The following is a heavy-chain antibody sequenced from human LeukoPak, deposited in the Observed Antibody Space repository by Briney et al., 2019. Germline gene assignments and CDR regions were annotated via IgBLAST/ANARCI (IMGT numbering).Heavy chain of an antibody. J-gene: IGHJ4*02. CDR2: VNDSGGT. V-gene: IGHV4-34*01. CDR1: IDSFTNYY. Sequence: SETLSLTCAVYIDSFTNYYWNWIRQTPGKGLEWIGEVNDSGGTNINPSLRSRVILSVDTSKNHFSLKLSSVTAADTAVYYCARSLHISAPFDVWGQGTLVTVSS. CDR3: ARSLHISAPFDV. D-gene: IGHD2-21*01.